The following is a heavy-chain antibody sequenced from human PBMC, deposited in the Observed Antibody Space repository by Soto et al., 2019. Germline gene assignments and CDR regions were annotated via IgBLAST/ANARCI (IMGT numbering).Heavy chain of an antibody. J-gene: IGHJ5*02. Sequence: SETLSLTCSVSGGSISYNSYYWGWIRQPPGKGLEWVRGIFYTGTTYYSPSLKDRVTISVDTSKNSFSLNLTSVTAADTAVYFCARLVVVAPGDNAWGQGTLVTVSS. V-gene: IGHV4-39*02. CDR2: IFYTGTT. CDR3: ARLVVVAPGDNA. D-gene: IGHD2-15*01. CDR1: GGSISYNSYY.